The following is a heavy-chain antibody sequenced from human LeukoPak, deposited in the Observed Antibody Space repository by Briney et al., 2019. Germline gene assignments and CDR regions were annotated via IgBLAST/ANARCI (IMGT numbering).Heavy chain of an antibody. Sequence: GGSLRLSCAASGFTFSSYAMSWVRQAPGKGLEWVSGISGNGGSTYYAASVKGRFTISRDNSKNTLYLQMNSLRAEDTAVYYCARSLVGATGCFDYWGQGTLVTVSS. CDR3: ARSLVGATGCFDY. CDR1: GFTFSSYA. J-gene: IGHJ4*02. CDR2: ISGNGGST. D-gene: IGHD1-26*01. V-gene: IGHV3-23*01.